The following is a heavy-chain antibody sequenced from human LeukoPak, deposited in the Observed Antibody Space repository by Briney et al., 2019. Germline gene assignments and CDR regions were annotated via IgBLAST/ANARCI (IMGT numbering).Heavy chain of an antibody. CDR3: ARDGDGYNF. D-gene: IGHD5-24*01. V-gene: IGHV4-31*03. J-gene: IGHJ4*02. CDR1: GGSLSSGDSH. CDR2: IYYSGST. Sequence: PSETLSLTCTVSGGSLSSGDSHWTWIRQHPGKGLEWIGNIYYSGSTYYNPSLKSRVTISLDTSKNQFSLKLSSVTAADTAVYYCARDGDGYNFWGQGTLVTVSS.